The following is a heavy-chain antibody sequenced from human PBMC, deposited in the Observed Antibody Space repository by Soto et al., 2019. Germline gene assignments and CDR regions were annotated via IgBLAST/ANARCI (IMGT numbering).Heavy chain of an antibody. CDR1: GFTFSSYS. V-gene: IGHV3-21*01. Sequence: EVQLVESGGGLVKPGGSLRLSCAASGFTFSSYSMNWVRQAPGKGLEWVSSISSSSSYIYYADSVKGRFTISRDSAKNSLSLHMNNLSADDTGVYYCVRLRCGGSCPPGYWGQGTLVTVSS. J-gene: IGHJ4*02. CDR3: VRLRCGGSCPPGY. D-gene: IGHD2-15*01. CDR2: ISSSSSYI.